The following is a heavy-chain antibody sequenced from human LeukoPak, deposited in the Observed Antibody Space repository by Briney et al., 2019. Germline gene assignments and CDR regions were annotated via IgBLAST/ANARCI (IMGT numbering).Heavy chain of an antibody. CDR3: ARKRGGNGDSNRYFDY. J-gene: IGHJ4*02. Sequence: SETLSLTCTVSGGSISSYYWNWIRQPPGKGLEWIGYIYYSGSTNYNPSLKSRVTISVDTSKNQFSLKLSSVTAADTAVYYCARKRGGNGDSNRYFDYWGQGTLVTVSS. V-gene: IGHV4-59*08. CDR2: IYYSGST. CDR1: GGSISSYY. D-gene: IGHD4-17*01.